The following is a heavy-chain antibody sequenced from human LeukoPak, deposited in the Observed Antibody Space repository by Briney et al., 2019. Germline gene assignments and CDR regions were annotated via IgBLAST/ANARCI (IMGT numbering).Heavy chain of an antibody. Sequence: SETLSLTCTVSGGSISSYYWSWIRQPAGKGLEWIGRIYTSGSTNYNPSLKSRVTMSVDTSKNQSSLKLSSVTAADTAVYYCARGGWGFVSGSYFGYFDYWGQGTLVTVSS. CDR1: GGSISSYY. V-gene: IGHV4-4*07. CDR3: ARGGWGFVSGSYFGYFDY. J-gene: IGHJ4*02. D-gene: IGHD1-26*01. CDR2: IYTSGST.